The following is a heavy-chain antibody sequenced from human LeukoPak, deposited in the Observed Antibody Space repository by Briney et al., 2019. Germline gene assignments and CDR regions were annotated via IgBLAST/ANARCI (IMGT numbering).Heavy chain of an antibody. V-gene: IGHV3-21*04. J-gene: IGHJ6*03. CDR2: ISSSSSYI. D-gene: IGHD2-15*01. CDR3: ARVFTVVAAHEEGRGYYYYYYYMDV. Sequence: GGSLRLSCVASGFTFSSYSMNCVRQAPGKGLEWVSFISSSSSYIYYADSVKGRFTISRDNAKNSLYLQMNSLRAEDTAVYYCARVFTVVAAHEEGRGYYYYYYYMDVWGKGTTVTVSS. CDR1: GFTFSSYS.